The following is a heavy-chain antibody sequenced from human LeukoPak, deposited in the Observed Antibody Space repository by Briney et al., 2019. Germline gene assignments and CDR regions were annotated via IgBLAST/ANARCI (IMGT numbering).Heavy chain of an antibody. CDR1: GGTFSSYA. J-gene: IGHJ3*02. CDR2: IIPIFGTA. Sequence: SVKVSCKASGGTFSSYAISWVRQAPGQGLEWMGGIIPIFGTANYAQKFQGRVTITADKSTSTVYMELSSLRSEDTAVYYCARGGNDNSGYYYYAFDIWGQGTMVTVSS. V-gene: IGHV1-69*06. CDR3: ARGGNDNSGYYYYAFDI. D-gene: IGHD3-22*01.